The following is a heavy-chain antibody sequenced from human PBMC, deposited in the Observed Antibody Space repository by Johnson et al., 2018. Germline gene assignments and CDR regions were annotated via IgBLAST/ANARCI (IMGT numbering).Heavy chain of an antibody. J-gene: IGHJ6*03. CDR2: LNWTGGST. CDR1: GFTFDDYG. CDR3: ARAPPGVVTYYYYYYRDG. Sequence: EVQLVETGGGVVRPGGSLRLSCAASGFTFDDYGMSWVRQAPGKGLEWVSGLNWTGGSTGYADSVRGRFTISRDNAKNSLYLQMNSLRAEDTALYHCARAPPGVVTYYYYYYRDGWGKGTTVTVSS. V-gene: IGHV3-20*01. D-gene: IGHD3-22*01.